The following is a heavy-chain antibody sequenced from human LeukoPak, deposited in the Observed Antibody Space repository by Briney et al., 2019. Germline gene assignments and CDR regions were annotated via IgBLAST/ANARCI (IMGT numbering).Heavy chain of an antibody. D-gene: IGHD3-22*01. Sequence: GGSLRLSCAASGFTFSSYAMHWVRQAPGKGLEWVAVISYDGSNKYYADSVKGRFTISRDNSKNTLYLQMNSLRAEDTAVYYCARMERITYYYDSSGYFDYWGQGTLVTVSS. CDR1: GFTFSSYA. CDR3: ARMERITYYYDSSGYFDY. CDR2: ISYDGSNK. J-gene: IGHJ4*02. V-gene: IGHV3-30-3*01.